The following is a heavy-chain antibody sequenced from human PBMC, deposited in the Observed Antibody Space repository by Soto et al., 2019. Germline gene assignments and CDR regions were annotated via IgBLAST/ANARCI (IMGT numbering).Heavy chain of an antibody. CDR2: IHYSGTT. CDR1: GGSINNYY. V-gene: IGHV4-59*01. Sequence: QVQLQESGPGLVKPSETLSLTCTVSGGSINNYYWSWIRQPPGAGLEWIGYIHYSGTTNYNPSLMSRVTISRDTSKNQFFLKLTSMTAADTAVYYCARRWSGIDYWGQGTLVTVSS. D-gene: IGHD3-3*01. CDR3: ARRWSGIDY. J-gene: IGHJ4*02.